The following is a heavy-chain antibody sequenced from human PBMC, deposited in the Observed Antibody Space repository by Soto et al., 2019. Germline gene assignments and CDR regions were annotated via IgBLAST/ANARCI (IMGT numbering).Heavy chain of an antibody. CDR2: ISAYNGNT. D-gene: IGHD3-22*01. CDR3: ARDYYDSSGYLPRVH. V-gene: IGHV1-18*04. Sequence: ASVKVSCKASGYTFTSYGISWVRQAPGQGLEWMGWISAYNGNTNYAQKLQGRVTMTTQTSTSTAYMELRSLRSDDTAVYYCARDYYDSSGYLPRVHWGHGTLVTVSS. CDR1: GYTFTSYG. J-gene: IGHJ4*01.